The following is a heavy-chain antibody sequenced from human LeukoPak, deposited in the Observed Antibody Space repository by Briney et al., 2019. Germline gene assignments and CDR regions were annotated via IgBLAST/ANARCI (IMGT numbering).Heavy chain of an antibody. CDR2: IKQDGSEK. V-gene: IGHV3-7*01. CDR1: GFTFSNYL. J-gene: IGHJ6*02. D-gene: IGHD5-18*01. Sequence: PGGSLRLSCAASGFTFSNYLMHWVRQAPGKGLEWVANIKQDGSEKYYVDSVKGRFTISRDNAKNSLYLQMNSLRAEDTAVYYCARDGGYSYGYFAYYYYYGMDVWGRGTTVTVSS. CDR3: ARDGGYSYGYFAYYYYYGMDV.